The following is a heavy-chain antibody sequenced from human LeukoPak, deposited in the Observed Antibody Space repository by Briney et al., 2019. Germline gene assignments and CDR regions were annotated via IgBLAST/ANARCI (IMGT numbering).Heavy chain of an antibody. CDR1: GYTFSSYG. J-gene: IGHJ4*02. V-gene: IGHV1-18*01. CDR3: ARDRPSFDY. CDR2: ISGYNGNT. Sequence: ASVKVSCKASGYTFSSYGIGWVRQAPGQGLEWMGWISGYNGNTNYAQMFQGRVTMTTDTSTSTAYMVLRSLRSDDTAVYYCARDRPSFDYWGQGTLVTVSS.